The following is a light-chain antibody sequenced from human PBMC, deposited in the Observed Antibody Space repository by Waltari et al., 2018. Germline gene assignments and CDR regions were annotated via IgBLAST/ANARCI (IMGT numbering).Light chain of an antibody. Sequence: DIQMTQSPSSLSTSVGERVTITCRASRGIDSYLNWYQQRPGRAPKLLIYDASTLQREVPTRFSGGGIGTDFTLTINNLQPEDFATYFCQQSYSPPFTFGQGTRLEI. CDR2: DAS. CDR1: RGIDSY. CDR3: QQSYSPPFT. V-gene: IGKV1-39*01. J-gene: IGKJ5*01.